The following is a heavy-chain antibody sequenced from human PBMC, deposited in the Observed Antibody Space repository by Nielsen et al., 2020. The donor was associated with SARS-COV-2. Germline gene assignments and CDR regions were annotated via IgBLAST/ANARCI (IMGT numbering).Heavy chain of an antibody. CDR1: GGSISSGGYY. J-gene: IGHJ4*02. CDR2: VFATGNT. V-gene: IGHV4-61*02. CDR3: ARGFDY. Sequence: SETLSLTCTVSGGSISSGGYYWTWIRQPAGKVLEWIGRVFATGNTNYNPSLKSRVTISVDTSKNQFSLKLSSVTAADTAVYYCARGFDYWGQGTLVTVSS.